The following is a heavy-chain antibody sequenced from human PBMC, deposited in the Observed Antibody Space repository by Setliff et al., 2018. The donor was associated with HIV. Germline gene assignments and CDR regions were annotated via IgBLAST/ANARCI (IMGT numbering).Heavy chain of an antibody. Sequence: SETLSLTCTVSGGSISTYFWTWIRQPPGKGLEWIGYIHYSGSTYYNPSLKSQVTISVDTSKNRLSLKLSSVTAADAAVYYCARAMSSSWYIDGFDIWGQGTVVTVS. D-gene: IGHD6-13*01. V-gene: IGHV4-59*06. CDR3: ARAMSSSWYIDGFDI. CDR2: IHYSGST. CDR1: GGSISTYF. J-gene: IGHJ3*02.